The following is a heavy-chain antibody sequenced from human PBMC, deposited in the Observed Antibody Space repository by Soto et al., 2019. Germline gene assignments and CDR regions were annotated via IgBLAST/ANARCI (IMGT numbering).Heavy chain of an antibody. D-gene: IGHD3-16*02. Sequence: SETLSLTCAVSSGSISSSSWWSWVRQPPGKGLEWIGEIYHSGSTNYNPSLKSRVTISVDKSKNQFSLKLSSVTAADTAVYYCARALGGVIAYFDYWGQGTLVTVSS. CDR2: IYHSGST. CDR1: SGSISSSSW. CDR3: ARALGGVIAYFDY. J-gene: IGHJ4*02. V-gene: IGHV4-4*02.